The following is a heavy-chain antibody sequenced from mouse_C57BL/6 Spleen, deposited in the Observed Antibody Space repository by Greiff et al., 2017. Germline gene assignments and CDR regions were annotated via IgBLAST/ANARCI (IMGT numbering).Heavy chain of an antibody. Sequence: EVKLVESGGGLVKPGGSLKLSCAASGFTFSDYGMHWVRQAPEKGLEWVAYISSGSSTIYYADTVKGRFTISRDNAKNTLFLQMTSLRSEDTAMYYCARGSYKLMDYWGQGTSVTVSS. CDR1: GFTFSDYG. J-gene: IGHJ4*01. D-gene: IGHD1-1*01. CDR2: ISSGSSTI. CDR3: ARGSYKLMDY. V-gene: IGHV5-17*01.